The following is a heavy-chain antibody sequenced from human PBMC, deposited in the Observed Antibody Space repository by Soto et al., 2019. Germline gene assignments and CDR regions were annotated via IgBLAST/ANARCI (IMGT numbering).Heavy chain of an antibody. CDR1: GFTFSSYA. Sequence: QVQLVESGGGVVQPGRSLRLSCAASGFTFSSYAMHWVRQAPGKGLEWVAVISYDGSNKYYADSVKGRFTISRDNSKNTLYLQMNSLRAEDTAVYYCARGMEYFDWLYYGMDVWGQGTTVTVSS. D-gene: IGHD3-9*01. J-gene: IGHJ6*02. V-gene: IGHV3-30-3*01. CDR2: ISYDGSNK. CDR3: ARGMEYFDWLYYGMDV.